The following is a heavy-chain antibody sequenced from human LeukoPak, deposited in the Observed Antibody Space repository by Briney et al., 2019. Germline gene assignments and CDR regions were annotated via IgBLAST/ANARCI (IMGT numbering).Heavy chain of an antibody. CDR2: IAYDGSRA. CDR1: GFTFGGYG. V-gene: IGHV3-33*03. D-gene: IGHD6-13*01. J-gene: IGHJ4*02. Sequence: PGGSLRLSCAGSGFTFGGYGMHWFRQTPGKGLEWVAVIAYDGSRAFYADSVKGRFTISRDNSKNTMSVQMDDLRAEDTAVYYCTRYSNDHFDYGGQGTLVTVSS. CDR3: TRYSNDHFDY.